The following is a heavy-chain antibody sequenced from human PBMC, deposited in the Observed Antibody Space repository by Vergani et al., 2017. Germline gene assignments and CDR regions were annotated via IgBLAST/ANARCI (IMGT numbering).Heavy chain of an antibody. CDR2: IIPILGIA. V-gene: IGHV1-69*08. Sequence: QVQLVQSGAEVKKPGSSVTVSCKASGGPFSSYTISWVRQAPGQGLEWMGRIIPILGIANYAQKFQGSVTLTADKSTSTAYMELCSLRSEDTAVYYCARDTYCYGSGSYYNVVDYWGQGTLVTVSS. CDR1: GGPFSSYT. J-gene: IGHJ4*02. D-gene: IGHD3-10*01. CDR3: ARDTYCYGSGSYYNVVDY.